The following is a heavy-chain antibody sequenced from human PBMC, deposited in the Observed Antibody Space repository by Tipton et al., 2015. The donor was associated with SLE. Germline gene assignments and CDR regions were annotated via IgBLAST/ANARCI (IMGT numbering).Heavy chain of an antibody. D-gene: IGHD1-1*01. CDR1: GYTFTSYG. CDR2: ISAYNGNT. CDR3: ARRNWYDAFQI. V-gene: IGHV1-18*01. Sequence: QVQLVQSGAEVKKPGASVKVSCKASGYTFTSYGISWVRQAPGQGLEWMGWISAYNGNTNYAQKLQGRVTMTRNTSISTAYMELSSLRSEDTAVYYCARRNWYDAFQIWGQRSMVTVSS. J-gene: IGHJ3*02.